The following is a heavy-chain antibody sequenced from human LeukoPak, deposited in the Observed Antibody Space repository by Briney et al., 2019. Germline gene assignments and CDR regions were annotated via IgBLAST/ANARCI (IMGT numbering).Heavy chain of an antibody. D-gene: IGHD6-19*01. CDR3: AKDGNIAVAGTPYFDY. CDR2: ISWISGSI. V-gene: IGHV3-9*01. J-gene: IGHJ4*02. CDR1: GFTFDDYA. Sequence: GRSLRLSCAASGFTFDDYAMHWVRHAPGKGLEWVSGISWISGSIGYADSVKGRFTISRDNAKNSLYLQMNSLRAEDTALYYCAKDGNIAVAGTPYFDYWGQGTLVTVSS.